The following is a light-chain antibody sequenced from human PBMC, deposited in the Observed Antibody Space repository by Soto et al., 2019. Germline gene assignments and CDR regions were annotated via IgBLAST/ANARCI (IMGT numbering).Light chain of an antibody. Sequence: EIVLTQSPGTLSLSPGERATLSCRASQSVSSNYLAWYQQKPGQAPGLLIYDASSRATGIPDRFSGSGSGTDFTLTISRLEPEDLAVYYCQQYGTSPQTFGQGTRLEI. CDR3: QQYGTSPQT. J-gene: IGKJ5*01. CDR2: DAS. CDR1: QSVSSNY. V-gene: IGKV3-20*01.